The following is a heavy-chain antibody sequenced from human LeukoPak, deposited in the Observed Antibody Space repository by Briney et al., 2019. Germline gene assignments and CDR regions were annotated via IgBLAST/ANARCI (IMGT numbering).Heavy chain of an antibody. D-gene: IGHD5-12*01. V-gene: IGHV3-48*04. CDR2: IDSSSSPI. CDR1: GFTFSTYS. J-gene: IGHJ4*02. Sequence: PGGSLRLSCAASGFTFSTYSMNWVRQAPGKGLEWVSYIDSSSSPIYYADSVKGRFTISRDNAKNSLYLQMNSLRAEDTAIYYCAREYVVAAIGEGFDYWGQGTLVTVSS. CDR3: AREYVVAAIGEGFDY.